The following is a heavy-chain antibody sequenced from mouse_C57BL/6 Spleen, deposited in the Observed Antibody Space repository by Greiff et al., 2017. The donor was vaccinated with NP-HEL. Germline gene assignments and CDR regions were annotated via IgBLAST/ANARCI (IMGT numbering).Heavy chain of an antibody. Sequence: VQLQQSGPELVKPGASVKIPCKASGYTFTDYNMDWVKQSHGKSLEWIGDINPNNGGTIYNQKFKGKATLTVDKSSSTAYMELRSLTSEDTAVYYCARVRGYYYGSRGGYFDVWGTGTTVTVSS. CDR1: GYTFTDYN. CDR2: INPNNGGT. D-gene: IGHD1-1*01. J-gene: IGHJ1*03. V-gene: IGHV1-18*01. CDR3: ARVRGYYYGSRGGYFDV.